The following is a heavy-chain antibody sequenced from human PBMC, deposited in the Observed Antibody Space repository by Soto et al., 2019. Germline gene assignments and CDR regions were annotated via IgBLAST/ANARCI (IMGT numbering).Heavy chain of an antibody. CDR1: GFTFSDYY. Sequence: GGSLRLSCAASGFTFSDYYMSWIRQAPGKGLEWVSYISSSGSTIYYADSVKGRFTISRDNAKNSLYLQMNSLRAEDTAVYYCARLYSRSSSIADPGYYYYYMDVWGKGTTVTVSS. D-gene: IGHD6-6*01. CDR2: ISSSGSTI. J-gene: IGHJ6*03. CDR3: ARLYSRSSSIADPGYYYYYMDV. V-gene: IGHV3-11*01.